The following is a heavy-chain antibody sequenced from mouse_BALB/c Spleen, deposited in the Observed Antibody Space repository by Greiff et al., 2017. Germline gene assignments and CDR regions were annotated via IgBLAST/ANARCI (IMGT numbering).Heavy chain of an antibody. CDR1: GFNIKDTY. CDR2: IDPANGNT. J-gene: IGHJ3*01. V-gene: IGHV14-3*02. Sequence: VQLQQSGAELVKPGASVKLSCTASGFNIKDTYMHWVKQRPEQGLEWIGRIDPANGNTKYDPKFQGKATITADTSSNTAYLQLSSLTSEDTAVYYCARSDHYYGYVGFAYWGQGTLVTVSA. CDR3: ARSDHYYGYVGFAY. D-gene: IGHD1-2*01.